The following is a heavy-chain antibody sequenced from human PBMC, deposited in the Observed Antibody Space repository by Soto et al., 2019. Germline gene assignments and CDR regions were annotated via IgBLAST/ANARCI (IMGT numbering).Heavy chain of an antibody. CDR2: ISSSSSYI. D-gene: IGHD4-17*01. CDR1: GFTFSSYS. CDR3: ARFYGDYYYYYYMEV. V-gene: IGHV3-21*01. J-gene: IGHJ6*03. Sequence: PGGSLRLSCAASGFTFSSYSMNWVRQAPGKGLEWVSSISSSSSYIYYADSVKGRFTISRDNAKNSLYLQMNSLRAEDTAVYYCARFYGDYYYYYYMEVWGKGTTVTVSS.